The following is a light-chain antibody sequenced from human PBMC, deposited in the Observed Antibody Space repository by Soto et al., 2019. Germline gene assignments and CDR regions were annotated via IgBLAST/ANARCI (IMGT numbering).Light chain of an antibody. CDR1: PSARSN. CDR3: QQYDNWPPLT. V-gene: IGKV3-15*01. Sequence: EIVMTQSPATLSVSPGSIGTLSCRASPSARSNVAWFQQKPGQDPRHLIYGASTRASGNPARFSGSGSGTEVTLTISSRQSEDVAVYYCQQYDNWPPLTFGGGTKVEIK. J-gene: IGKJ4*01. CDR2: GAS.